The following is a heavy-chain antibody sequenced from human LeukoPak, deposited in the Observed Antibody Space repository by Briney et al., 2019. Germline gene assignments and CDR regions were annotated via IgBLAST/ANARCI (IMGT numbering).Heavy chain of an antibody. CDR3: ARGPAAPYYYYYGMDV. D-gene: IGHD2-2*01. V-gene: IGHV3-7*01. CDR2: IKHDGSEK. CDR1: GFTFSGYW. Sequence: PGGSLRLSCAASGFTFSGYWMSWVRQAPGKGLEWVANIKHDGSEKYYVDSVKGRFTISRDNAKSSLYLQMTGLRAEDTAVYYCARGPAAPYYYYYGMDVWGQGTTVTVSS. J-gene: IGHJ6*02.